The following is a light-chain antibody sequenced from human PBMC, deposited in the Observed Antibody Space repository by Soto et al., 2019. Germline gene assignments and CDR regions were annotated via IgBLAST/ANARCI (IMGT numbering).Light chain of an antibody. Sequence: EVVLTQSPGTVSLSPGERATLSCRASQSVTSNYLAWYQQKPGQAPRLLIYAASSMATGIPDRFSGSGSGTDFTLSICGLEPEDGALYYCQQYGNSITWACGLGTKVEIK. V-gene: IGKV3-20*01. CDR2: AAS. J-gene: IGKJ1*01. CDR1: QSVTSNY. CDR3: QQYGNSITWA.